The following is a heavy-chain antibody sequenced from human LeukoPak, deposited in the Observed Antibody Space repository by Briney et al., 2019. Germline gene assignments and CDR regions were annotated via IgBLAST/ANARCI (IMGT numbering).Heavy chain of an antibody. J-gene: IGHJ3*02. V-gene: IGHV4-4*07. CDR3: ARDRYYYDSSSYFSAFDT. CDR2: VFTSGIISGNT. Sequence: PSETLSLTCTVPGGSISSYYWSWIRQPPGKGLEWIGRVFTSGIISGNTNYNPSVKSRVTMSVDSSKNQFSLKLRSVTAADTAVYYCARDRYYYDSSSYFSAFDTWGQGTMVTVSS. CDR1: GGSISSYY. D-gene: IGHD3-22*01.